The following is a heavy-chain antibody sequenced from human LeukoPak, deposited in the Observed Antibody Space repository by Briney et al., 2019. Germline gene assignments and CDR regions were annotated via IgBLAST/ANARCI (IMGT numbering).Heavy chain of an antibody. CDR1: GFTFSTYT. D-gene: IGHD3-3*02. J-gene: IGHJ4*02. CDR3: AKAAFSRTSYFDY. CDR2: ISGSGSNT. V-gene: IGHV3-23*01. Sequence: GGSLRLSCAASGFTFSTYTMSWVRQAPGTGLEWVSAISGSGSNTYYADSVKGRFTISGDDSKNSLYLQMASLRADDTAVYYCAKAAFSRTSYFDYWGQGTLVTASS.